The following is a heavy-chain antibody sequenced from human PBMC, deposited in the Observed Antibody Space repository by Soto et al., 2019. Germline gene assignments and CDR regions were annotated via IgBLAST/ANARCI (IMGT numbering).Heavy chain of an antibody. Sequence: QLQLQESGPGLVKTSETLSLTCTVSGGSISSSPYYWGWIRQPPGKGLEWIGSINYSGSTYYNPSLKSRLTLSVDTSKNEFSLRVTSVTAADTALYYCSRPAPEGFDPWGQGTLVTVSS. CDR3: SRPAPEGFDP. CDR1: GGSISSSPYY. V-gene: IGHV4-39*01. CDR2: INYSGST. J-gene: IGHJ5*02.